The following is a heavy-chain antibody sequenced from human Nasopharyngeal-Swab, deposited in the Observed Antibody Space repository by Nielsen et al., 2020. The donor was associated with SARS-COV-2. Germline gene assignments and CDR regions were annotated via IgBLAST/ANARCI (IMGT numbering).Heavy chain of an antibody. Sequence: GESLKISCEASGFTFSNYGMHWVRQAPGKGPEWVAFISYDGSNQFYGDSVKGRFTISRDNSKNTLSLQMNSLRPDDTAVYSCAKDLSPPPDNTAWWDCFDIWGRGTIVSVSS. CDR1: GFTFSNYG. D-gene: IGHD2-8*02. CDR2: ISYDGSNQ. V-gene: IGHV3-30*18. J-gene: IGHJ3*02. CDR3: AKDLSPPPDNTAWWDCFDI.